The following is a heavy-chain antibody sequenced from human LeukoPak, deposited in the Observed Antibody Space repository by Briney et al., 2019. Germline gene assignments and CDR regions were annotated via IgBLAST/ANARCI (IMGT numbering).Heavy chain of an antibody. D-gene: IGHD1-1*01. CDR2: INQDGGTE. CDR3: ARRTLWRFDY. Sequence: GGSRRLSCAAYGFTFTNYWLTWVRQAPGKGLEWVANINQDGGTEYYVDSMKGRFTISRDNAKNLVYLQINSLRAEDTAVYFCARRTLWRFDYWGQGALVTVSS. J-gene: IGHJ4*02. CDR1: GFTFTNYW. V-gene: IGHV3-7*01.